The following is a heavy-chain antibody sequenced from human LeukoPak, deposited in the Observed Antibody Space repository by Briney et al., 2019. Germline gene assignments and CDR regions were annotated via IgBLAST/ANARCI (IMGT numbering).Heavy chain of an antibody. CDR1: GFTFSSYA. CDR3: AKGYGDYGASFDY. V-gene: IGHV3-23*01. J-gene: IGHJ4*02. D-gene: IGHD4-17*01. Sequence: GGSLRLSCAASGFTFSSYAMSWVRQAPGKGLEWVSAISGSGGSTYFADSVKGRFTISRDNSKNTLYLQMNSLRAEDTAVYYCAKGYGDYGASFDYWGQGTLVTVSS. CDR2: ISGSGGST.